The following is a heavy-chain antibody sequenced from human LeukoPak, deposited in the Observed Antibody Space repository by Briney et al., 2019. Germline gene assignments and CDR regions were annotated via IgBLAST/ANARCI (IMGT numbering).Heavy chain of an antibody. Sequence: ASVKVSCKASGYTFTGHYVHWVRQAPGQGLEWMGWINPNSGGTNFAQKFQGRVTLTRDTSISTAFMEANRLRPDDTAVYYCVRDRSLGLFFDYWGQGALVTVSS. CDR2: INPNSGGT. J-gene: IGHJ4*02. CDR3: VRDRSLGLFFDY. V-gene: IGHV1-2*02. CDR1: GYTFTGHY.